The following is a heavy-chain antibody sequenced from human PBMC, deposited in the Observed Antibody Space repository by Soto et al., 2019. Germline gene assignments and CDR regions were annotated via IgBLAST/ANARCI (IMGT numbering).Heavy chain of an antibody. CDR2: ISYDGSNK. Sequence: PGGSLRLSCADSAFTFSSDSMHWVRQGPGKGLEWVAVISYDGSNKYYADSVKGRFTISRDNSKNTLFLQMDSLRAEDTAVYYCARDPHGYSAASPDYGGQGTVVTVTS. D-gene: IGHD5-12*01. CDR3: ARDPHGYSAASPDY. J-gene: IGHJ4*02. V-gene: IGHV3-30*03. CDR1: AFTFSSDS.